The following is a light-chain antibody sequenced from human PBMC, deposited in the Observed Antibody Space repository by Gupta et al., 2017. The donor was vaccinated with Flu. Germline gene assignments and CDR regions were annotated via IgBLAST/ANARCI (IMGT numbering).Light chain of an antibody. J-gene: IGKJ1*01. Sequence: NSPSSLSASVGDRVTITCRASRNVDTYVYWYQQQPGTPPNLLFDGRSTLQTGVPSCISGSGWGKDFSTTINSLHHEVFATYYHQQSNWSPWTFGQGTKVEVK. CDR3: QQSNWSPWT. V-gene: IGKV1-39*01. CDR2: GRS. CDR1: RNVDTY.